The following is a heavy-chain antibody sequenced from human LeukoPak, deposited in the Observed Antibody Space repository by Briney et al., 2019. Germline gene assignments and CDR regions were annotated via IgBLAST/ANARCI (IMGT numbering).Heavy chain of an antibody. CDR3: AKAYFGVVIVLDY. Sequence: TGGSLRLSCAASGFTFSTYAMSWVRQAPGKGLEWVSAFSGSGGSTYYAESVKGRFTISRDNSKNTLYLQMNSLRAEDTAVYYGAKAYFGVVIVLDYWGQGTLVTVSS. D-gene: IGHD3-3*01. V-gene: IGHV3-23*01. J-gene: IGHJ4*02. CDR2: FSGSGGST. CDR1: GFTFSTYA.